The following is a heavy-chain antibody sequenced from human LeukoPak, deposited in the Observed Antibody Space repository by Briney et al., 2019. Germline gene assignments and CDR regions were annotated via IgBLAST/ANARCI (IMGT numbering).Heavy chain of an antibody. Sequence: ASVKVSCKASGCTFTSYYMHWVRQAPGQGLEWMGIINPSGGSTSYAQKFQGRVTMTRDTSTSTVYMKLSSLRSEDTAVYYCARVGVVVITNHAFDIWGQGTMVTVSS. CDR1: GCTFTSYY. V-gene: IGHV1-46*01. J-gene: IGHJ3*02. CDR2: INPSGGST. CDR3: ARVGVVVITNHAFDI. D-gene: IGHD3-22*01.